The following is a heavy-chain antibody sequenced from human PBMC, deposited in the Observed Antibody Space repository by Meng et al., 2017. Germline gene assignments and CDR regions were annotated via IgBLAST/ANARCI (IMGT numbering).Heavy chain of an antibody. J-gene: IGHJ4*02. V-gene: IGHV1-18*01. D-gene: IGHD7-27*01. CDR2: ISAYNGKT. CDR1: GYTFNSYG. Sequence: QAWAEVKKPGASVKVSCKASGYTFNSYGISWVRQAPGKGLEWMGWISAYNGKTNYAQKLQGRVTMTTDTSTSTAYMELRSLRSDDTAVYYCARDRGSGVWGLGPEVGYFDYWGQGTLVTVSS. CDR3: ARDRGSGVWGLGPEVGYFDY.